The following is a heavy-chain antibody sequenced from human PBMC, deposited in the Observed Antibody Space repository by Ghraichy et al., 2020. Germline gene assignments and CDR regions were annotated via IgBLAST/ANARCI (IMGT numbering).Heavy chain of an antibody. CDR3: ATSVGATTGWHAFDI. J-gene: IGHJ3*02. Sequence: ASVKVSCKVSGYTLTELSMHWVRQAPGKGLEWMGGFDPEDGETIYAQKFQGRVTMTEDTSTDTAYMELSSLRSEDTAVYYCATSVGATTGWHAFDIWGQGTMVTVSS. V-gene: IGHV1-24*01. CDR1: GYTLTELS. CDR2: FDPEDGET. D-gene: IGHD1-26*01.